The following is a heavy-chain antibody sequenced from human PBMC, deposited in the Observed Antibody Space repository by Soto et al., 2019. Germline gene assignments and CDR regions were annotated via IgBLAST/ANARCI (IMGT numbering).Heavy chain of an antibody. CDR3: ARGPHYNWNYVGYYYYYYGMDV. CDR1: GGSISSYY. V-gene: IGHV4-59*01. J-gene: IGHJ6*02. D-gene: IGHD1-7*01. Sequence: SVPLSLTCTVTGGSISSYYRSWIRQPPGKGLEWIGYIYYSGSTNYNPSLKSRVTISVDTSKNQFSLKLSSVTAADTAVYYCARGPHYNWNYVGYYYYYYGMDVWGQGTTVTVS. CDR2: IYYSGST.